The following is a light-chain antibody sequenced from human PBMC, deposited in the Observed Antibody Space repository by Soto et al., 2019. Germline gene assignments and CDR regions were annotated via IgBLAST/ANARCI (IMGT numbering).Light chain of an antibody. CDR1: QSISSY. CDR3: QLRSKAHIT. J-gene: IGKJ5*01. Sequence: DIQMTQSPSSLSASVGDRVTITCRASQSISSYLKWYRQKGGKAPNLLIYAASSLQSAVPSRFSGSGSWTDFTFTIGSLQPEDFATYYCQLRSKAHITCGRGTRLEIK. V-gene: IGKV1-39*01. CDR2: AAS.